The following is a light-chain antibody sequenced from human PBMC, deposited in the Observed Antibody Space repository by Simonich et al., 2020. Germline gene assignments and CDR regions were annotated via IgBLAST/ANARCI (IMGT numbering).Light chain of an antibody. CDR1: QSIGSS. Sequence: ELVLTQSPDFQSVTTKEKVNITCWASQSIGSSLHWNQQKPDQSPKLLIKYASQTISGVPSRFSVSGSGTDFTLTINSLEAEDAATYYCHQSSSLPITFGQGTRLEIK. V-gene: IGKV6-21*02. CDR3: HQSSSLPIT. J-gene: IGKJ5*01. CDR2: YAS.